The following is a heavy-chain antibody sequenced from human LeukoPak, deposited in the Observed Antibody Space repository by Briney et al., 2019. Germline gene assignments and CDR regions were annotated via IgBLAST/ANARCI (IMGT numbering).Heavy chain of an antibody. D-gene: IGHD6-13*01. Sequence: GGSLRLSCAASGFTFSSYAMSWVRQAPGKGLEWVSAISGSGGSTYYADSVKGRFTISRDNSKNTLYLQMNSLRAEDTAVYYCAREETDDSSSWYILTENDAFDIWGQGTMVTVSS. J-gene: IGHJ3*02. CDR1: GFTFSSYA. CDR3: AREETDDSSSWYILTENDAFDI. CDR2: ISGSGGST. V-gene: IGHV3-23*01.